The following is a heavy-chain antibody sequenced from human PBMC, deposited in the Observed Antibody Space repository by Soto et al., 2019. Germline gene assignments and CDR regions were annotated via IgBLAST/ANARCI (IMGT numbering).Heavy chain of an antibody. D-gene: IGHD6-6*01. CDR3: ARVRQLVGYFYYMDV. Sequence: GGSLRLSCAASGFTFSSYGMHWVRQAPGKGLEWVAVIWYDGSNKYYADSVKGRFTISRDNSKNTLYLQMNSLRAEDTAVYYCARVRQLVGYFYYMDVWGKGTTVTVSS. CDR2: IWYDGSNK. CDR1: GFTFSSYG. J-gene: IGHJ6*03. V-gene: IGHV3-33*01.